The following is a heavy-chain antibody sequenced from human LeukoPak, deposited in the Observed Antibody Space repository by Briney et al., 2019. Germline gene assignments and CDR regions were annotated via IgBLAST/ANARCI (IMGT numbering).Heavy chain of an antibody. V-gene: IGHV1-18*01. CDR3: ARGYYDSSDYPTYFDY. CDR2: ISGYNGNT. Sequence: ASVRVSCKASGYTFSNYGISWVRQAPGKGRKGLGWISGYNGNTNYAQKLQGRVTMTTDTSTYTAYMELRSLRSDDTAVYYCARGYYDSSDYPTYFDYWGQGTLVTVSS. J-gene: IGHJ4*02. D-gene: IGHD3-22*01. CDR1: GYTFSNYG.